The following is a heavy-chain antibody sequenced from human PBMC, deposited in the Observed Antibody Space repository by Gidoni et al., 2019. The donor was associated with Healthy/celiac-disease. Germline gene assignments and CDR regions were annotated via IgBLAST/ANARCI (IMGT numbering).Heavy chain of an antibody. CDR3: ARTMVPAGYGYVH. CDR1: GFTFSDYY. CDR2: ISSSSSYT. V-gene: IGHV3-11*05. Sequence: QVQLVESGGGLVKPGWSLSLSCAASGFTFSDYYMSWIRQAPGKGLEWVSYISSSSSYTNYADSVKGRFTISRDNAKNSLYLQMNSLRAEDTAVYYCARTMVPAGYGYVHWGQGTLVTVSS. D-gene: IGHD5-18*01. J-gene: IGHJ4*02.